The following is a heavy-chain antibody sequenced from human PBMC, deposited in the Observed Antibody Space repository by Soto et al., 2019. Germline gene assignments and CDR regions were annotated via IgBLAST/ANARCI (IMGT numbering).Heavy chain of an antibody. Sequence: GGSLRLSCAASGFSFRTYGMNWVRQAPGKGLEWVAVISYDGSIEYYVDSVKGRFTISRDNSKNTLNLQMNSLKTEDTAVYYCTTERVYSYGYNWFDPWGQGTLVTVSS. CDR1: GFSFRTYG. CDR2: ISYDGSIE. CDR3: TTERVYSYGYNWFDP. D-gene: IGHD5-18*01. J-gene: IGHJ5*02. V-gene: IGHV3-30*03.